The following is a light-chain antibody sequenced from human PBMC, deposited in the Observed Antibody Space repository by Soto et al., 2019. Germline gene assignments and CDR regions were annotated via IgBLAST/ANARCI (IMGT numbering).Light chain of an antibody. Sequence: DIQMTQSPSSLSASVGDXVTITCRASQDISVYLAWYQQKPGKVPKLLIYSASTLQSGVPSRFSGSGSGTDFTLTISSLQPEDAATYFCQKFNTAPLTFGQGTRLEIK. CDR3: QKFNTAPLT. CDR1: QDISVY. CDR2: SAS. J-gene: IGKJ5*01. V-gene: IGKV1-27*01.